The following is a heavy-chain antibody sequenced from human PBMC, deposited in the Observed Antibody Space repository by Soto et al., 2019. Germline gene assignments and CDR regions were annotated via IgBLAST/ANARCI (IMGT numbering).Heavy chain of an antibody. CDR1: GYTYTSYG. Sequence: QVHLVQSGAEVKEPGASVKVSCKASGYTYTSYGIARVRQAPGQGLEWMGWISAHNGNTDYAQKLQGRVIVTRDTSTSTAYMELMSLISDDTAVYYCARGRYGDYWGQGALVTVSS. CDR2: ISAHNGNT. V-gene: IGHV1-18*01. D-gene: IGHD1-1*01. CDR3: ARGRYGDY. J-gene: IGHJ4*02.